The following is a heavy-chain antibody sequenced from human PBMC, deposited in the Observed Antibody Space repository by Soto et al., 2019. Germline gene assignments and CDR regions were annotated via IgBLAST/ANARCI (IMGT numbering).Heavy chain of an antibody. CDR2: GSYSGTT. CDR3: TTDPSTGTDSSSSFDP. V-gene: IGHV4-61*01. J-gene: IGHJ5*02. CDR1: GVSVSSGSFY. Sequence: PSETLSLTCTVSGVSVSSGSFYWAWIRQPPGKGLEWIGFGSYSGTTNYKPSLKSRVTISVDTSRSQISLKVSSLTAADTAVYYCTTDPSTGTDSSSSFDPWGQGTLVTVSS. D-gene: IGHD6-6*01.